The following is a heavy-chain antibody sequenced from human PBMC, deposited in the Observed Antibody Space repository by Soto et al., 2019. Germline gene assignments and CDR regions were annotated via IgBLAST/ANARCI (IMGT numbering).Heavy chain of an antibody. V-gene: IGHV5-51*01. CDR2: IYHGDSDT. J-gene: IGHJ4*02. Sequence: GESLKISCKGSGYSFTSYWIGWVRQMPGKGLEWMGIIYHGDSDTRYSPSFQGQVTISADKSISTAYLQWSSLKASDAAMYYCARPRGYSGYDYYLDYWAQGTLVTVSS. CDR3: ARPRGYSGYDYYLDY. D-gene: IGHD5-12*01. CDR1: GYSFTSYW.